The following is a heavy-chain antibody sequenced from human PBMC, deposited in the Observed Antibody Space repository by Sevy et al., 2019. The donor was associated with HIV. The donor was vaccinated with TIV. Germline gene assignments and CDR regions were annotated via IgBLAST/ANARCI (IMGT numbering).Heavy chain of an antibody. CDR1: GGIFRSNA. V-gene: IGHV1-69*13. J-gene: IGHJ4*01. CDR3: ARDKNYYISGSFDY. D-gene: IGHD3-10*01. Sequence: ASVKVSCKASGGIFRSNAISWVRQAPGQGLEWMGGIMAVFGTTHYAQKFQGRVTITADESRSTAYMELSSLKSEDTGVYYCARDKNYYISGSFDYWGQGSQVTVSS. CDR2: IMAVFGTT.